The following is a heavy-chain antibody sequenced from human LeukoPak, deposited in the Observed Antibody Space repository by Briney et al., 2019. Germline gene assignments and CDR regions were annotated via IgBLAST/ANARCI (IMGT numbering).Heavy chain of an antibody. D-gene: IGHD1-1*01. CDR1: GFTLSSYR. V-gene: IGHV3-48*04. CDR3: ARGKGDNWNDDYYCYYMDV. Sequence: GVSLRLSCAASGFTLSSYRMNWVRQAPGKGLEWVSYISSSSSTTYYADSVKGRFTISRDNAKNSLYLQMNSLRAEDTAVYYCARGKGDNWNDDYYCYYMDVWGKGTTVTVSS. J-gene: IGHJ6*03. CDR2: ISSSSSTT.